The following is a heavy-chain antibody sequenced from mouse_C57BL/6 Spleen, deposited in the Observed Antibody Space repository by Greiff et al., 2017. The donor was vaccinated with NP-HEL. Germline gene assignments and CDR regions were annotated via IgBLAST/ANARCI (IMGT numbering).Heavy chain of an antibody. Sequence: EVMLVESGGGLVKPGGSLKLSCAASGFTFSSYTMSWVRQTPEKRLEWVATISGGGGNTYYPDSVKGRFTISRDNAKNTLYLQMSSLRSEDTALYYCARHSYPYYAMDYWGQGTSVTVSS. D-gene: IGHD2-10*01. CDR3: ARHSYPYYAMDY. CDR2: ISGGGGNT. J-gene: IGHJ4*01. CDR1: GFTFSSYT. V-gene: IGHV5-9*01.